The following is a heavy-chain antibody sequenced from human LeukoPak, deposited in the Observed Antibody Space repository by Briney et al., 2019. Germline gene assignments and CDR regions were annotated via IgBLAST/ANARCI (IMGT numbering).Heavy chain of an antibody. D-gene: IGHD1/OR15-1a*01. CDR1: GFIFDDYA. J-gene: IGHJ4*02. CDR2: ISWNAGII. CDR3: STVEHF. Sequence: PGGSLRLSCAISGFIFDDYAMHWVRQAPGKGLEWVSGISWNAGIIVYADSVKGRFTISRDDVKNMLYLQMNSLRVEDTGLYYCSTVEHFWGQGTLVTVSS. V-gene: IGHV3-9*01.